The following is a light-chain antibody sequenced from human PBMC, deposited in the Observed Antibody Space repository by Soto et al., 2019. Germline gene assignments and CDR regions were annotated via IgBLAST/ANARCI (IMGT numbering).Light chain of an antibody. V-gene: IGLV2-14*01. CDR2: DVS. Sequence: QSVLTQPASVSGSPGQSITISCTGTSSDIGGYNYVSWYQQLPGEAPKLIIYDVSDRPSGVSTRFSGSKSGNTASLTISGLQAEDEGDYYCSSFTSRHTYVFGTGTKVTVL. CDR1: SSDIGGYNY. CDR3: SSFTSRHTYV. J-gene: IGLJ1*01.